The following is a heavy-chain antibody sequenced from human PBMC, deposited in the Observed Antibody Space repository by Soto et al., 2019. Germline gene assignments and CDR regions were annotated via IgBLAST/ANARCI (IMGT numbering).Heavy chain of an antibody. D-gene: IGHD2-15*01. CDR3: AKDIGEVVVVVAATAGFDY. J-gene: IGHJ4*02. CDR1: GFTFDDYA. Sequence: EVQLVESGGGLVQPGRSLRLSCAASGFTFDDYAMHWVRQAPGKGLEWVSGISWNSGSIGYADSVKGRFTIPRDNAKNSLYLQMNSLRAEDTALYYCAKDIGEVVVVVAATAGFDYWGQGTLVTVSS. CDR2: ISWNSGSI. V-gene: IGHV3-9*01.